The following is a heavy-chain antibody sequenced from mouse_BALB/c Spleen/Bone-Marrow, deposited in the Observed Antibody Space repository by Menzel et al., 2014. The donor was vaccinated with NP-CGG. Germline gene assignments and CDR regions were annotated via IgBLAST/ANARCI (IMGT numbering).Heavy chain of an antibody. V-gene: IGHV6-6*02. CDR1: GFTFSNYW. Sequence: EVQVVESGGGLVQPGGSMKLSCVASGFTFSNYWMSWVRQSPEKGLEWVAEIRLKSNNYATHYAESVKGRFTISRDDSKSSVYLQMNNLRAEDTGIFYCTRGYYGSTTGAYAMDYWGQGTSVTVSS. CDR3: TRGYYGSTTGAYAMDY. D-gene: IGHD1-1*01. J-gene: IGHJ4*01. CDR2: IRLKSNNYAT.